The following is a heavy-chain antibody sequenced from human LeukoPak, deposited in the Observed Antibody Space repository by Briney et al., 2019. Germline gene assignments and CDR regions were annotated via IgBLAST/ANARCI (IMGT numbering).Heavy chain of an antibody. V-gene: IGHV4-38-2*02. CDR1: GYSISSGYF. CDR2: IFHSGST. J-gene: IGHJ4*02. Sequence: SETLSLTCSVSGYSISSGYFWGWIRQSPGKGLEWIASIFHSGSTFHNPSLKSRVTISVDTSKNQFSLRLSSVTAADTAVYYCARLPTVTFFDYWGQGTLVTVSS. CDR3: ARLPTVTFFDY. D-gene: IGHD4-17*01.